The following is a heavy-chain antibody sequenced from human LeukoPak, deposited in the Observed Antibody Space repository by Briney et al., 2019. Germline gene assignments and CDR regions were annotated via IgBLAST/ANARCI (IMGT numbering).Heavy chain of an antibody. CDR2: ISDSGTTT. J-gene: IGHJ5*02. CDR1: GFPFCDYY. Sequence: PGGSLRLSCVGSGFPFCDYYMSWIGQAPGKGLEGVSYISDSGTTTYSADSVTGRFSISRDNAKTTLYLQMNNLRAEDTAVYHCSRELPDTNKTIWGSWGQGAQVIVSS. D-gene: IGHD3-16*01. V-gene: IGHV3-11*01. CDR3: SRELPDTNKTIWGS.